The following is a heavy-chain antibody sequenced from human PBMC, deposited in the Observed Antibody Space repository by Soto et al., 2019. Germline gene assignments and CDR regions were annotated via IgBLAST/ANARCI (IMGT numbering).Heavy chain of an antibody. CDR2: ISWDGGIK. CDR1: GFTFDDYA. Sequence: DEHLVESGGAAVQPGGSLRLSCAASGFTFDDYAMHWVRQVPGKGLEWVSLISWDGGIKHYADSVKGRFTISRDNSKNSLDLQRTSLSRDDTAFYYCAKDLYTNYAGTFETWGQGTMVIVSS. J-gene: IGHJ3*02. CDR3: AKDLYTNYAGTFET. D-gene: IGHD4-4*01. V-gene: IGHV3-43D*04.